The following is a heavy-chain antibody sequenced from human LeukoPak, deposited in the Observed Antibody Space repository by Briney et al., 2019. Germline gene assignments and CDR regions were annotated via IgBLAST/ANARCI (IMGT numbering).Heavy chain of an antibody. CDR1: GFTFSSYG. CDR3: ARDYYYDSSGYHDY. J-gene: IGHJ4*02. V-gene: IGHV3-30*02. Sequence: GGSLRLSCAASGFTFSSYGMHWVRQAPGKGLEWVAFIRYDGSNKYYADSVKGRFTMSRDNAKNSLYLQMNSLRAEDTAVYYCARDYYYDSSGYHDYWSQGTLVTVSS. CDR2: IRYDGSNK. D-gene: IGHD3-22*01.